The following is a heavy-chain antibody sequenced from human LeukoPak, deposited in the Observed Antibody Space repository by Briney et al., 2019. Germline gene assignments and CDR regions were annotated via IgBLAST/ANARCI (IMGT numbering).Heavy chain of an antibody. Sequence: GGSLRLSCAASGFTFSSYAMSWVRQAPGKGLEWVGIISNDGSWKNFADSVKGRFTSSRDNSKNMVYLQMNSLTVEDTAVYYCARDNSIGATGSWWFDPWGQGTLVTVSS. CDR2: ISNDGSWK. D-gene: IGHD6-13*01. CDR3: ARDNSIGATGSWWFDP. J-gene: IGHJ5*02. CDR1: GFTFSSYA. V-gene: IGHV3-30-3*01.